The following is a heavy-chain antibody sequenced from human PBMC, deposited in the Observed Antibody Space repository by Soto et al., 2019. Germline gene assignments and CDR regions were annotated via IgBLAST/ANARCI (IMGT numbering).Heavy chain of an antibody. V-gene: IGHV3-23*01. J-gene: IGHJ3*02. D-gene: IGHD3-22*01. CDR3: AKDYYYDSSGYYLTNDAFDI. CDR1: GFTFSSYA. CDR2: ISGSGGST. Sequence: GGSLRLSCAASGFTFSSYAMSWVRQAPGKGLEWVSAISGSGGSTYYADSVKGRFTISRDNSKNTLYLQMNSLRAEDTAVYYCAKDYYYDSSGYYLTNDAFDIWGQGTMVTVSS.